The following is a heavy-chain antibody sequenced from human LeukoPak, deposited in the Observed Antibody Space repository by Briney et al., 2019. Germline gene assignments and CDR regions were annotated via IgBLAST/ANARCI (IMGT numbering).Heavy chain of an antibody. CDR1: GGSLSSYY. V-gene: IGHV4-59*01. CDR3: ARVGIYYDTSDYSWPHWFDP. J-gene: IGHJ5*02. Sequence: PSETLSLTCTVSGGSLSSYYWSWIRQPPGKGLEWIGYTYYSGSANYNPSLKSRVTISVDTSKNQFSLKLSSVTPADTAVYYCARVGIYYDTSDYSWPHWFDPWGQGTLVTVSS. D-gene: IGHD3-22*01. CDR2: TYYSGSA.